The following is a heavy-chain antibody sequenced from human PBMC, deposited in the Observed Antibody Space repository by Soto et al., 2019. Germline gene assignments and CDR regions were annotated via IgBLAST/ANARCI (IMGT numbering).Heavy chain of an antibody. Sequence: GGSLRLSCAASGFTFSDYHMSWVRHAPGKGLEWVSRINPDGSVKMYVDSVKGRFTISRDNAKNTLYLHTNSLRAEDTAVYYCVRDMQLWRLDSWGQGT. CDR3: VRDMQLWRLDS. J-gene: IGHJ4*02. CDR2: INPDGSVK. V-gene: IGHV3-7*01. CDR1: GFTFSDYH. D-gene: IGHD2-21*01.